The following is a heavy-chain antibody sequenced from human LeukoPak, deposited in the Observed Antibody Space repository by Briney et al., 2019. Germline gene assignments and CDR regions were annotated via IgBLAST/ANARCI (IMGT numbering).Heavy chain of an antibody. CDR2: NYPGDSDT. Sequence: GESLKISCTGSGYSITSYWIGWVRQMPGEGLEWMGINYPGDSDTRYSPSFQSHATTSAANSISTAYLQRSLRNASDTAWYYCARRFGYSYGYGDYWGKGPLVTVSS. J-gene: IGHJ4*02. D-gene: IGHD5-18*01. V-gene: IGHV5-51*01. CDR3: ARRFGYSYGYGDY. CDR1: GYSITSYW.